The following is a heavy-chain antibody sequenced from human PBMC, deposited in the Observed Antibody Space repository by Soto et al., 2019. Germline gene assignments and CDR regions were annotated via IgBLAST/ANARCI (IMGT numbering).Heavy chain of an antibody. V-gene: IGHV1-3*01. CDR3: ARRGGYCSGGSCYGRWFDP. Sequence: ASVKVSCKACGYTFTSYAMHWVRQAPGQRLEWMGWINAGNGNTKYSQKFQGRVTITRDTSASTAYMELSSLRSEDTAVYYCARRGGYCSGGSCYGRWFDPWGQGTLVTVSS. J-gene: IGHJ5*02. D-gene: IGHD2-15*01. CDR2: INAGNGNT. CDR1: GYTFTSYA.